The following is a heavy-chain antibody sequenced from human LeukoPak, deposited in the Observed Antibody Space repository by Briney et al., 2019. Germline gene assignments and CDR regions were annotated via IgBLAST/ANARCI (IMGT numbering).Heavy chain of an antibody. CDR2: ISGVGGST. Sequence: GGSLRLSCAASGFTFSSHAMSWGRQTPGKGLGWVSGISGVGGSTYYADSVKGRFTISRDNSKNTVYLQMNSLRADDTAVYYCAKARGWYDFDYWGQGILVTVSS. CDR1: GFTFSSHA. V-gene: IGHV3-23*01. CDR3: AKARGWYDFDY. D-gene: IGHD6-19*01. J-gene: IGHJ4*02.